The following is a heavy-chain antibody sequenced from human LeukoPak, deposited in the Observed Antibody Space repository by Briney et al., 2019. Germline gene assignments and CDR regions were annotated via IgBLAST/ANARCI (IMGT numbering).Heavy chain of an antibody. CDR1: GFTFSSYS. Sequence: GGSLRLSCAASGFTFSSYSMNWVRQAPGKGLEWVSSISSSSSYIYYADSVKGRFTVSRDNAKNSVYLQMNSLRAEDTAFYYCARYIVSYPHDAFDIWGQGTMVTVSS. J-gene: IGHJ3*02. D-gene: IGHD1-26*01. CDR3: ARYIVSYPHDAFDI. CDR2: ISSSSSYI. V-gene: IGHV3-21*04.